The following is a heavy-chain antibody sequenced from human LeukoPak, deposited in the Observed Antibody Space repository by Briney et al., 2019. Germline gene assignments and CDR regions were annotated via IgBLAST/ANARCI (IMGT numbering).Heavy chain of an antibody. CDR3: ARVVPAAMVDAFDI. V-gene: IGHV1-18*01. Sequence: ASVKVSCKASGYTFTSYGISWVRQAPGQGLEWMGWISAYNGNTNYAQKLQGRVTMTTDTSTSTAYMELRSLRSDDTAVYYCARVVPAAMVDAFDIWGQGTMVTVPS. CDR2: ISAYNGNT. D-gene: IGHD2-2*01. CDR1: GYTFTSYG. J-gene: IGHJ3*02.